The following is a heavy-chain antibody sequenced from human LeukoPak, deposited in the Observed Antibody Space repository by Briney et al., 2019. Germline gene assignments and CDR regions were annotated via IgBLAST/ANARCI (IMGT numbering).Heavy chain of an antibody. CDR1: GFIFSDYY. CDR3: ARGRSGGYTGDAFDI. J-gene: IGHJ3*02. Sequence: GSLRLSCVASGFIFSDYYMTWIRQAPGKGLEWLSYISSSGGDTYIADSVRGRFTFSRDNAKSSLYLQVNSLRVDDTAVYFCARGRSGGYTGDAFDIWGQGTVVTVSS. V-gene: IGHV3-11*01. D-gene: IGHD3-22*01. CDR2: ISSSGGDT.